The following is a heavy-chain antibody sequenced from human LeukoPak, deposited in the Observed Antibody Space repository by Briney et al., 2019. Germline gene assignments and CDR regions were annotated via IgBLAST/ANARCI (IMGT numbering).Heavy chain of an antibody. CDR1: GFTFSSYS. D-gene: IGHD2-15*01. CDR3: ARDPLGYCSGGSCRGYYYYYMDV. CDR2: ISSSSSTI. Sequence: GGSLRLSCAASGFTFSSYSMNWVRQAPGKGLEWVPYISSSSSTIYYADSVKGRVTISRDNSKNTLYLQMNSLRAEDTAVYYCARDPLGYCSGGSCRGYYYYYMDVWGRGTTVTVSS. V-gene: IGHV3-48*01. J-gene: IGHJ6*03.